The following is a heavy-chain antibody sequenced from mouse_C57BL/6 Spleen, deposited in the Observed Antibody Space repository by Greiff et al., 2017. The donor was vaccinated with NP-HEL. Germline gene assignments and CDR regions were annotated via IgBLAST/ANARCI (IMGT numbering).Heavy chain of an antibody. J-gene: IGHJ1*03. CDR2: IDPSDSYT. Sequence: VQLQQPGAELVMPGASVKLSCKASGYTFTSYWMHWVKQRPGQGLGWIGEIDPSDSYTNYNQKFKGKSTLTVDKSSSTAYMQLSSLTSEDSAVYYCARRSYYGSSYWYFDVWGTGTTVTVSS. D-gene: IGHD1-1*01. CDR3: ARRSYYGSSYWYFDV. V-gene: IGHV1-69*01. CDR1: GYTFTSYW.